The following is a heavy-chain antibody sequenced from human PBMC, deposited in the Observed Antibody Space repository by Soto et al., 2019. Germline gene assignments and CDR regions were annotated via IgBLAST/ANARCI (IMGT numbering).Heavy chain of an antibody. J-gene: IGHJ5*02. Sequence: SETLSLTCTVSGDSISSGGYYWSWIRQHPGKGLEWIGYIYYSGSTNYNPSLKSRVTISVDTSKNQFSLKLSSVTAADTAVYYCARGDTQLYVWFDPWGQGTLVTVS. D-gene: IGHD3-10*02. CDR3: ARGDTQLYVWFDP. V-gene: IGHV4-61*08. CDR1: GDSISSGGYY. CDR2: IYYSGST.